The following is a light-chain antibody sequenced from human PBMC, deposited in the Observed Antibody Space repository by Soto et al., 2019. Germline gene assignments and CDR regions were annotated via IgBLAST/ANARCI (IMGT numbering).Light chain of an antibody. Sequence: QSVLTQPPSASGTPGQRVTISCSGSGSSIGTNTVNWYRQLPGTAPKLLIYGDNQRPSGVPDRFSGSKSGTSASLAISGLQSEDEAEYYCAAWDDSLNNVLFGGVTELTVL. V-gene: IGLV1-44*01. CDR3: AAWDDSLNNVL. CDR1: GSSIGTNT. CDR2: GDN. J-gene: IGLJ2*01.